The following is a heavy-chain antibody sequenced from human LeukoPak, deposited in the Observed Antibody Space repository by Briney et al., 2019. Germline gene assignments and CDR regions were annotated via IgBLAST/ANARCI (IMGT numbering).Heavy chain of an antibody. J-gene: IGHJ6*02. CDR2: ISGSGGST. CDR3: ARRGYDFWSGYSMDV. Sequence: GGSLRLSCAASGFTFSSYAMSWVRQAPGKGLEWVSAISGSGGSTYYADSVKGRFTISRDNSKNTLYLQMNSLRAEDTAVYYCARRGYDFWSGYSMDVWGQGTTVTVSS. V-gene: IGHV3-23*01. D-gene: IGHD3-3*01. CDR1: GFTFSSYA.